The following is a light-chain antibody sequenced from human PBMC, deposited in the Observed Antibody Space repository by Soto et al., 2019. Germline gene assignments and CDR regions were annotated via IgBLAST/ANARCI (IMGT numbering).Light chain of an antibody. Sequence: NFMLTQPHSVSESPGKTVTISCTHSSGSIASNYVQWYQQRPGSAPTTVIYEDKQRPSGVPDRFSGSIDSSSNSASLTISGLKTEDEADYYCQSYDSTNQVFGGGTKVTVL. CDR3: QSYDSTNQV. CDR1: SGSIASNY. V-gene: IGLV6-57*04. J-gene: IGLJ2*01. CDR2: EDK.